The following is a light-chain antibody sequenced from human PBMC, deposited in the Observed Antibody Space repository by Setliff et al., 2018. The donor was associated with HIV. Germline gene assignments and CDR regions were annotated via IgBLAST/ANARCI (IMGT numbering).Light chain of an antibody. CDR2: VNT. CDR3: QSYDSLSEVV. Sequence: QSALTQPPSVSGAPGQRVTISCTGSSSNIGAGYDVHWYQQLPGTAPKLLIYVNTNRPSGVPDRFSGSKSGTSASLAITGLQAEDEADYFYQSYDSLSEVVFGGGTKVTVL. CDR1: SSNIGAGYD. V-gene: IGLV1-40*01. J-gene: IGLJ2*01.